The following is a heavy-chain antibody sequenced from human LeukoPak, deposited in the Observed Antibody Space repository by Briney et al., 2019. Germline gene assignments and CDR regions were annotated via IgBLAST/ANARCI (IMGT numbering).Heavy chain of an antibody. CDR2: INAGNGNT. CDR3: AREIGIYGMDV. CDR1: GYTLTSYA. J-gene: IGHJ6*02. D-gene: IGHD2/OR15-2a*01. V-gene: IGHV1-3*01. Sequence: GASVNVSCTASGYTLTSYAMHWVRQAPGQRLEWMGWINAGNGNTKYSQKFQGRVSITRDTSASTAYMELSSLRSEDTAVYYCAREIGIYGMDVWGQGTTVTVSS.